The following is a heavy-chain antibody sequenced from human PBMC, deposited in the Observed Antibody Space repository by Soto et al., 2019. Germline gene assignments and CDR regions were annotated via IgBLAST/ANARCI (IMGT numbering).Heavy chain of an antibody. CDR2: IYYSGST. Sequence: QLQLQESGPGLVKPSETLSLTCTVSGGSISSSSYYWGWIRQPPGKGLEWIGSIYYSGSTYYNPSLKSRVTISVDTSKNQFSLKLSSVTAADTAVYYCASQRGYYYGSGSPIDYWGQGTLVTVSS. CDR3: ASQRGYYYGSGSPIDY. D-gene: IGHD3-10*01. V-gene: IGHV4-39*01. CDR1: GGSISSSSYY. J-gene: IGHJ4*02.